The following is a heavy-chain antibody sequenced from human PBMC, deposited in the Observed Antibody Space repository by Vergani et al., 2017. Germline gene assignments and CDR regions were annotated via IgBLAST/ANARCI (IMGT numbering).Heavy chain of an antibody. D-gene: IGHD2-2*01. CDR1: GYTFTSYD. CDR2: MNPNSGKT. CDR3: AKGYCSSTSCFLFDY. J-gene: IGHJ4*02. V-gene: IGHV1-8*01. Sequence: QVQVVQSGAEVKKSGASVKVSCKTSGYTFTSYDINWVRQATGQGLEWMGWMNPNSGKTGYAQKVQGRVTMTRNTSISTAYMELSSLRSEDTAVYYCAKGYCSSTSCFLFDYWGQGTLVTVSS.